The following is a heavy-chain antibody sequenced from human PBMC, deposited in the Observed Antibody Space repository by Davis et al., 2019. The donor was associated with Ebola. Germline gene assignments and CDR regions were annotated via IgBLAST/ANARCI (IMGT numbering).Heavy chain of an antibody. CDR3: ARGYCSSTSCPNWFDP. Sequence: PGGSLRLSCAASGFTFSSYAMHWVRQAPGKGLEWVAVISYDGSNKYYADSVKGRFTISRDNSKNTPYLQMNSLRAEDMAVYYCARGYCSSTSCPNWFDPWGQGTLVTVSS. V-gene: IGHV3-30-3*01. CDR2: ISYDGSNK. J-gene: IGHJ5*02. CDR1: GFTFSSYA. D-gene: IGHD2-2*01.